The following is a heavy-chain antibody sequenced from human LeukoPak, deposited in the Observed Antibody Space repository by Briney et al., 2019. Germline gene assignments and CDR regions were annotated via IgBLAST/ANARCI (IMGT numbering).Heavy chain of an antibody. CDR1: GFTFSSYE. J-gene: IGHJ5*02. CDR3: AKGDPYTHWFDP. V-gene: IGHV3-48*03. CDR2: ISSSGSTI. D-gene: IGHD5-24*01. Sequence: GGSLRLSCAASGFTFSSYEMNWVRQAPGKGLEWVSYISSSGSTIYYADSVKGRFTISRDNAKNSLYLQMNSLRAEDTAVYYCAKGDPYTHWFDPWGQGTLVTVSS.